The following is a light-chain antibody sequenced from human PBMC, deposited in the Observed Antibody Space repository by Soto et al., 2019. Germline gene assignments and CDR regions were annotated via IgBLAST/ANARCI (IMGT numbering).Light chain of an antibody. J-gene: IGKJ4*01. Sequence: EIVLTQSPGTLSLSPGERVTLSCRASQTVTNRYFAWYQHRRGQAPRLLIYGTSNRATGVPDRFSGSGSETDFSLTIARLEPEDFAVYFCQQYASSITFGGGTKVEFK. V-gene: IGKV3-20*01. CDR3: QQYASSIT. CDR2: GTS. CDR1: QTVTNRY.